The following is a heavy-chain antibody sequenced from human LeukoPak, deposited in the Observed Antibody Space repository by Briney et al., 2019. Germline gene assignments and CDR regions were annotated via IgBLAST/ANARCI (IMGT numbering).Heavy chain of an antibody. Sequence: GASVKVSCKASGYTFTGYYMHWVRQAPGQGLEWMGWINPNSGGTNYAQKFQGRVTMTSDTSISTAYMELSRLRSDDTAVYYCARDRGGGSYYSRWGQGTLVTVSS. CDR2: INPNSGGT. CDR3: ARDRGGGSYYSR. J-gene: IGHJ4*02. D-gene: IGHD1-26*01. V-gene: IGHV1-2*02. CDR1: GYTFTGYY.